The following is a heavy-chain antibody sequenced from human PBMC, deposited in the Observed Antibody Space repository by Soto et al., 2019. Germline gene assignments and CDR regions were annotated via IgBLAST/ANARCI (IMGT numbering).Heavy chain of an antibody. CDR2: TYYKSKWNN. D-gene: IGHD3-10*01. CDR1: GDSVSSNSAA. V-gene: IGHV6-1*01. Sequence: LSLTCAISGDSVSSNSAAWNWSRQSPSRGLEWLGRTYYKSKWNNDYALSVKSRITINPDTSKNQFSLHMYSVTPEDTAVYYCTGITWFRGMDVWGQGTAVTVS. CDR3: TGITWFRGMDV. J-gene: IGHJ6*02.